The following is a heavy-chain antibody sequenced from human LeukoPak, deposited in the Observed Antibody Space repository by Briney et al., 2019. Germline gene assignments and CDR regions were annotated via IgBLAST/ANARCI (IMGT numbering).Heavy chain of an antibody. J-gene: IGHJ4*02. D-gene: IGHD4-23*01. CDR3: ARPYGGNWKFDF. CDR1: GGSLSSSSYH. CDR2: IHYSRST. Sequence: WETLNLICSVSGGSLSSSSYHWGCIRQPPGAGLEWIGSIHYSRSTFYNPSLKSRVTISVDTSENQFSLRLSSVTAADTAVYYCARPYGGNWKFDFWDQGTVATVTS. V-gene: IGHV4-39*01.